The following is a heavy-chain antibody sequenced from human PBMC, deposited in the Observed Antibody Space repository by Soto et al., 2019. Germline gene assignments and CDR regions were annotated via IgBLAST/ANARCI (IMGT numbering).Heavy chain of an antibody. CDR2: IYWNDDK. CDR1: GFSLTTSGVG. J-gene: IGHJ4*02. Sequence: SGPTLVNPTQTLTLTCTFSGFSLTTSGVGVGWIRQPPGKALEWLALIYWNDDKRYSPSLKSRLTITKDTSKNQVVLTMTNMDPVDTATYYCAHRAKWLRSPYYFDYWGQGTLVTVSS. D-gene: IGHD5-12*01. CDR3: AHRAKWLRSPYYFDY. V-gene: IGHV2-5*01.